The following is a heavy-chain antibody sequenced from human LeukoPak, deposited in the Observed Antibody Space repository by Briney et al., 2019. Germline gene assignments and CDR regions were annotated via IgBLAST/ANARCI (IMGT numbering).Heavy chain of an antibody. J-gene: IGHJ4*02. CDR3: ARPRYRSSWYFDS. Sequence: TSETLSLTCAVYGGSFSNNYWSWIRKPPGEGLEWIGEINDSGSTNYNPSLKSRVIISVDTSNNQFSLKLSSVSAADTAVYYCARPRYRSSWYFDSWGQGTLVTVSS. V-gene: IGHV4-34*01. CDR2: INDSGST. CDR1: GGSFSNNY. D-gene: IGHD6-13*01.